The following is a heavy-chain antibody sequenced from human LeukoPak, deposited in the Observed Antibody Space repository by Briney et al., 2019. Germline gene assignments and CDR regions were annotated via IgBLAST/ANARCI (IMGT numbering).Heavy chain of an antibody. D-gene: IGHD6-13*01. Sequence: GGSLRLSCTASGFTFGDYAMSWFRQAPGKGLEWVGFIRSKAYGGTTEYAASVKGRFTISRDDSKSIAYLQMNSLKTEDTAVYYCTREAAPVAAAGNFGYWGQGTLVTVSS. V-gene: IGHV3-49*03. CDR2: IRSKAYGGTT. CDR3: TREAAPVAAAGNFGY. J-gene: IGHJ4*02. CDR1: GFTFGDYA.